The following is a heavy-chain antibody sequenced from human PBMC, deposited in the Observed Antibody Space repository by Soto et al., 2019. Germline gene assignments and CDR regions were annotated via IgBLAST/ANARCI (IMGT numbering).Heavy chain of an antibody. D-gene: IGHD3-3*01. CDR1: GGSLSGYY. CDR2: INHSGST. Sequence: SETLSLTCAVYGGSLSGYYWSWIRQPPGKGLEWIGEINHSGSTNYNPSLKSRVTISVDTSKNQFSLKLSSVTAADTAVYYCASGITISHRPRYYMDVWGKGNTVTVS. J-gene: IGHJ6*03. CDR3: ASGITISHRPRYYMDV. V-gene: IGHV4-34*01.